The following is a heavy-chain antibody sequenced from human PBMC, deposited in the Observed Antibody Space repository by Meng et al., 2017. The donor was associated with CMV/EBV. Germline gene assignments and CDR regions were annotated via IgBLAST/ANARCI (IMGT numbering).Heavy chain of an antibody. D-gene: IGHD3-3*01. V-gene: IGHV3-21*03. CDR3: TRGVLRFFCFDY. Sequence: GGSLRLSCAASGFTFSSYSMNWVRQAPGKGLEWVSSISSSSSYIYYADSVKGRFTISRDNAKNSLYLQMNSLKTEDTAVYYCTRGVLRFFCFDYWGQGTLVTVSS. J-gene: IGHJ4*02. CDR2: ISSSSSYI. CDR1: GFTFSSYS.